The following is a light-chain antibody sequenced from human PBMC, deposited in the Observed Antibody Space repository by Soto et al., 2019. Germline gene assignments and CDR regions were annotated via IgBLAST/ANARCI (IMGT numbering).Light chain of an antibody. CDR2: SIN. CDR1: SSNTGSNT. Sequence: QSVLTQPPSASGTPGQRGTIAVLGSSSNTGSNTVNWYHQLPGPPPKVCIYSINQRPSGVPYRFSGSKSATSAALSICGLQSDDEAEYYCAAWEDSLNGVVFGGGSKLTAL. V-gene: IGLV1-44*01. J-gene: IGLJ2*01. CDR3: AAWEDSLNGVV.